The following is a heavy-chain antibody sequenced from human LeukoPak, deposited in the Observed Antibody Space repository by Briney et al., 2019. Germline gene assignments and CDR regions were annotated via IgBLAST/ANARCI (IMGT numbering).Heavy chain of an antibody. CDR3: ARLRNKDAGGFYPDGFDF. CDR2: ISGYNHNT. CDR1: GYTFTSYH. V-gene: IGHV1-18*04. Sequence: ASVKVSCKASGYTFTSYHLHWVRQAPGQGLEWMGWISGYNHNTNYAQTFQDRVTLTADTSSTTVYMEMRSLRSDDTAMYYCARLRNKDAGGFYPDGFDFWGQGTMVTVSS. J-gene: IGHJ3*01. D-gene: IGHD3-22*01.